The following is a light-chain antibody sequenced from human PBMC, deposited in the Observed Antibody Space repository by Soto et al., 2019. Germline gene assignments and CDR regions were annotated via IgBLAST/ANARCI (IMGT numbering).Light chain of an antibody. Sequence: QSVLTQPPSVSGAPGQRVIISCTGSSSNIGAGYDVHWYHQLPGTAPKLLIYGNSNRPSGVPNRFSGSKSGTSASLAITGLQAEDEADYYCQSYDSSLRGWVFGGGTKLTVL. J-gene: IGLJ3*02. CDR3: QSYDSSLRGWV. CDR1: SSNIGAGYD. CDR2: GNS. V-gene: IGLV1-40*01.